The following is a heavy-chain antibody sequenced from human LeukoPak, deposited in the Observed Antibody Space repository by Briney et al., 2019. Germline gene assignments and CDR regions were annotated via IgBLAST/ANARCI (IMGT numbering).Heavy chain of an antibody. CDR2: INHSGST. Sequence: SETLSLTCAVYGGSFSGYYWSWIRRPPGKGLEWIGEINHSGSTNYNPSLKSRVTISVDTSKNQFSLKLSSVTAADTAVYYCARGAGIAVAGTLGYWGQGTLVTVSS. J-gene: IGHJ4*02. D-gene: IGHD6-19*01. CDR3: ARGAGIAVAGTLGY. CDR1: GGSFSGYY. V-gene: IGHV4-34*01.